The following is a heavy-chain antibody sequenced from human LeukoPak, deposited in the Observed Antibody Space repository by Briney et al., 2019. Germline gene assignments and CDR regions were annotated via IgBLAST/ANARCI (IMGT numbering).Heavy chain of an antibody. CDR3: ARSRGYSDAFDI. J-gene: IGHJ3*02. CDR1: GGSISSYY. CDR2: IYYSGST. Sequence: PSETLSLTCTVSGGSISSYYWSWIRQPPGKGLEWIGYIYYSGSTNYNPSLKSRVTISVDTSENQFSLKLSSVTAADTAVYYCARSRGYSDAFDIWGQGTMVTVSS. D-gene: IGHD4-23*01. V-gene: IGHV4-59*01.